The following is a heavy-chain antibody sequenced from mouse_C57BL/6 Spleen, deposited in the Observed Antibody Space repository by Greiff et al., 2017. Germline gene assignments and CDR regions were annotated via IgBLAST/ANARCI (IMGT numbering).Heavy chain of an antibody. CDR2: ISSGGSYT. J-gene: IGHJ3*01. CDR3: ARHDGGFAY. V-gene: IGHV5-6*01. D-gene: IGHD2-3*01. CDR1: GFTFSSYG. Sequence: EVQRVESGGDLVKPGGSLKLSCAASGFTFSSYGMSWVRQTPDKRLEWVATISSGGSYTYYPDSVKGRFTISRDNAKNTLYLQMSSLKSEDTAMYYCARHDGGFAYWGQGTLVTVSA.